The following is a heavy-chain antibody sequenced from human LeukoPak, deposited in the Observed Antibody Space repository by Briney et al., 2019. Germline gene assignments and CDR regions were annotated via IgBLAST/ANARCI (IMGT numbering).Heavy chain of an antibody. V-gene: IGHV4-34*01. Sequence: PSETLSLTCALYGGSFSGYYWSRIRQPPGKGLEWIGEINHSGSTNYNPSLKSRVTISVDTSKNQFSLKLSSVTAADTAVYYCARDRQQLAFDYWGQGTLVTVSS. CDR3: ARDRQQLAFDY. CDR2: INHSGST. J-gene: IGHJ4*02. CDR1: GGSFSGYY. D-gene: IGHD6-13*01.